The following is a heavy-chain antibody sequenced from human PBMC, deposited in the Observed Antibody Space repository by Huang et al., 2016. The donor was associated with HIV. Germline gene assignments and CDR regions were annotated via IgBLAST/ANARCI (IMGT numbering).Heavy chain of an antibody. D-gene: IGHD6-13*01. CDR3: ANTVHTAAGQYYFEY. J-gene: IGHJ4*02. V-gene: IGHV4-39*01. Sequence: QLQLQEWGPRLVKPSETLSLTCTVAGGAISSSTYSWSWIRQPPGKGLEWIGNSDYSGNTFYNPSLKSRVTISVDTSKNQCSLKLTALTAADTAVYYCANTVHTAAGQYYFEYWGQGTLVTVSS. CDR2: SDYSGNT. CDR1: GGAISSSTYS.